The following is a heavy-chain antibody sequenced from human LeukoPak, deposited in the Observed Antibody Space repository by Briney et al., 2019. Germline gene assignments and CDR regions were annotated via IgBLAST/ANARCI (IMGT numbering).Heavy chain of an antibody. CDR1: GASISTSTFY. D-gene: IGHD2-15*01. CDR2: IYYSGST. Sequence: PSETLSPTCAVSGASISTSTFYWGWIRQPPGKGLEWIGNIYYSGSTYYNPSLKSRVTISVDTSKNQFSLNLNSVTAAETAIYYCARRGAGYCSGGSCYSEAFDIWGQGTMVTVSS. V-gene: IGHV4-39*01. J-gene: IGHJ3*02. CDR3: ARRGAGYCSGGSCYSEAFDI.